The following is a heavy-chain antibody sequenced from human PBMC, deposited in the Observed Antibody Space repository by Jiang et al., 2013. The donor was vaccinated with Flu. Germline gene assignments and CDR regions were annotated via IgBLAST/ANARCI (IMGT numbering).Heavy chain of an antibody. CDR2: IYSGSI. CDR3: VRDGGYPLGAFDI. Sequence: SGSGLVKPSETLSLTCTVSSGSISPYYWSWIRQPPGKGLEWIGNIYSGSITYNPSLKSRVTISVDTSKNQFSLKLTSVTAADTAVYYCVRDGGYPLGAFDIWGQGTMVTVSS. V-gene: IGHV4-59*01. D-gene: IGHD5-12*01. CDR1: SGSISPYY. J-gene: IGHJ3*02.